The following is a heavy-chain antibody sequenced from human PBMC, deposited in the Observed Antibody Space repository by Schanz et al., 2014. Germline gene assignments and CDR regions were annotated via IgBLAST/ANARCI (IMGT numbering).Heavy chain of an antibody. D-gene: IGHD3-10*01. CDR1: GITFSDYA. CDR2: IASGGSHT. Sequence: EVQLLESGGALEQPGGSLRLSCAASGITFSDYAMSWVRQAPGKGLEWVSTIASGGSHTFYADSVTGRFTISGDNSKNTLFLQMNSLRVEDTAVYYCAKKGGDYGSGSYQRIDDWGQGTLVTVSS. V-gene: IGHV3-23*01. J-gene: IGHJ4*02. CDR3: AKKGGDYGSGSYQRIDD.